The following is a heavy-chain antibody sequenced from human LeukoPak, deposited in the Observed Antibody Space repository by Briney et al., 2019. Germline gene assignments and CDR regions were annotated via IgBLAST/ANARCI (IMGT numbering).Heavy chain of an antibody. Sequence: GGSLRLSCAASGFTFSSYGMHWVRQAPGKGLEWVAFIRYDGSNKYYADSVKGRFTISRDNSKNTLYLQMNSLRAEDTAVYYCAKDGLGGYYPNYFDYWGQGTLVTVSS. J-gene: IGHJ4*02. CDR3: AKDGLGGYYPNYFDY. CDR2: IRYDGSNK. D-gene: IGHD3-22*01. CDR1: GFTFSSYG. V-gene: IGHV3-30*02.